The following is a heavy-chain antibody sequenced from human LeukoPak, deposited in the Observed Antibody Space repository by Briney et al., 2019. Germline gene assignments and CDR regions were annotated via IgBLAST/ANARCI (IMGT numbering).Heavy chain of an antibody. CDR2: MNPNSGDT. CDR3: VRTPPNWGFDY. Sequence: VASVKVSCKASGYTFTTHDINWVRQATGQGLEWLGWMNPNSGDTGYAQKFQGRVTMTSDSSISTAYMELSSLRSEDTAIYYCVRTPPNWGFDYWGQGTLVTVSS. J-gene: IGHJ4*02. D-gene: IGHD7-27*01. V-gene: IGHV1-8*01. CDR1: GYTFTTHD.